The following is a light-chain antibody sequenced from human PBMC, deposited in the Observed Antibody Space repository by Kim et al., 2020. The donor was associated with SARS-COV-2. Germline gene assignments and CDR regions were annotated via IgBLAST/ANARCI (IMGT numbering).Light chain of an antibody. V-gene: IGKV1-39*01. CDR1: QSITNY. Sequence: DIQMTQSPSSLSASVGDRVTITCRASQSITNYLNWYQQKPGKAPNLLIYTASSLHTGVPSRFSGSGSGTDFTLTISSLQPEDSATYYCQQSDITPYTFGQGTKLEI. CDR2: TAS. J-gene: IGKJ2*01. CDR3: QQSDITPYT.